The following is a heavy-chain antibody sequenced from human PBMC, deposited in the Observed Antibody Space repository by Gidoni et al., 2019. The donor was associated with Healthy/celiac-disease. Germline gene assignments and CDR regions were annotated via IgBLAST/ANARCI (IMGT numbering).Heavy chain of an antibody. CDR2: IYYSGST. CDR3: ARQGYSYGYYYYYYMDV. CDR1: GGSISSSSYY. Sequence: QLQLQESGPGLVKPSETLSLTCTVSGGSISSSSYYWGWIRQPPGKGLEWIGSIYYSGSTYYNPSLKSRVTISVDTSKNQFSLKLSSVTAADTAVYYCARQGYSYGYYYYYYMDVWGKGTTVTVSS. D-gene: IGHD5-18*01. J-gene: IGHJ6*03. V-gene: IGHV4-39*01.